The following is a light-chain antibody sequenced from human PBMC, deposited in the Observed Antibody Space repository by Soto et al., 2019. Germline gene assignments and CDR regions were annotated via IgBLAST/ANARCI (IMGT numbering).Light chain of an antibody. CDR3: QQYGSSART. CDR1: QSVSSSY. CDR2: GAS. Sequence: EIVLTQSPATLSLSPGERATLSCRASQSVSSSYLAWYQQKPGQAPRLLLYGASSRAAGIPDRCSGSGSGKHVSLIISRMGPEDVAVYYCQQYGSSARTFGQGTKVEIK. J-gene: IGKJ1*01. V-gene: IGKV3-20*01.